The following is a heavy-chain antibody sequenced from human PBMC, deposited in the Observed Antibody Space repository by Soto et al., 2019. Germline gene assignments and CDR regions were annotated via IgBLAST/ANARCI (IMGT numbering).Heavy chain of an antibody. CDR2: IYQSGTT. V-gene: IGHV4-31*03. J-gene: IGHJ4*02. CDR3: ARDNCSGGSCYLDY. D-gene: IGHD2-15*01. CDR1: GGSIRSRGHY. Sequence: QVELQESGPGLVKPSQTLSLTCTVYGGSIRSRGHYWTWIRQYPGKGLEWIGYIYQSGTTFYNPSLKSRVAISIDTSNDQFSLNLRSVTAADTAVYYCARDNCSGGSCYLDYWGQGTLVTVSS.